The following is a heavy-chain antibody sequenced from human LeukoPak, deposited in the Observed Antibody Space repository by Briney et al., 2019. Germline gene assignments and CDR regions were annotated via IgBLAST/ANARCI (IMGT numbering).Heavy chain of an antibody. Sequence: GGSLRLSCAASGFTFSSYWMNWIRQAPGKGLEWVANINQDASEKYYVDSVKGRFTISRDNAKNSLYLQMNSLRAEDTAVYYCARGQVTAVTGLAAFDIWGQGTMVIVSS. CDR3: ARGQVTAVTGLAAFDI. D-gene: IGHD4-17*01. CDR1: GFTFSSYW. V-gene: IGHV3-7*04. J-gene: IGHJ3*02. CDR2: INQDASEK.